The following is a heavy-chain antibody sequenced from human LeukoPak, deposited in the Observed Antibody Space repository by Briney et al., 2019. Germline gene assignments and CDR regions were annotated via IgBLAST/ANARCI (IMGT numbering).Heavy chain of an antibody. V-gene: IGHV4-39*01. D-gene: IGHD2-8*01. Sequence: SETQSLTCTVSGGSINTNSYYWGWIRQPPGRGLEWIGSIYYSGSTYYNPSLKSRVTMSIDMSKRQFSLKLSSVTAADTAVYYCGRPSQLGVPDFWGQGTLVPVSS. J-gene: IGHJ4*02. CDR2: IYYSGST. CDR1: GGSINTNSYY. CDR3: GRPSQLGVPDF.